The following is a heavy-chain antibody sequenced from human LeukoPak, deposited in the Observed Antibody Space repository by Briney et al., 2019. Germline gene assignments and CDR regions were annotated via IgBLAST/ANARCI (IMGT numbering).Heavy chain of an antibody. Sequence: ASVKVSCTASGYTFTSYGMSWVRQAPGQGLDWMGWVSAYNGDTNYAQRFQGRVTMTTDASTSTAYMELRSLRSDDTAVYYCARDCSTSCCPPFNYWGQGTLVTVSS. J-gene: IGHJ4*02. V-gene: IGHV1-18*04. D-gene: IGHD2-2*01. CDR2: VSAYNGDT. CDR3: ARDCSTSCCPPFNY. CDR1: GYTFTSYG.